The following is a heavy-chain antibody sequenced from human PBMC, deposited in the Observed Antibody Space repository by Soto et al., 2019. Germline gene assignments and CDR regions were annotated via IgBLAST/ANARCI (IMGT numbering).Heavy chain of an antibody. J-gene: IGHJ4*02. CDR1: GFTFSSYA. V-gene: IGHV3-33*08. CDR3: ARDRYYDSRSYFDY. D-gene: IGHD3-22*01. CDR2: IWYDGSNK. Sequence: GGLLRLSCAASGFTFSSYALHWVRQAPGKGLEWVAVIWYDGSNKYYADSVKGRFTISRDNSKNTLYLQMNSLRAEDTAVYYCARDRYYDSRSYFDYWGQGTLVTVSS.